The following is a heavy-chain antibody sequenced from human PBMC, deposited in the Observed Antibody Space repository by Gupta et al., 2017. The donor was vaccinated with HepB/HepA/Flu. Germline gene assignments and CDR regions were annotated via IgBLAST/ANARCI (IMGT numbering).Heavy chain of an antibody. V-gene: IGHV4-39*01. D-gene: IGHD3-16*01. CDR3: ARKCCYFIWGDSPIWFDP. J-gene: IGHJ5*02. CDR2: VGHRGSS. Sequence: QLQLQESGPGLVNPSETLSLTCTVSSDSISRGNYCWGWIRQPPGKGLEWIGSVGHRGSSYYNPYFKSRGIVSIDTSKNRFSLKLIAVTAAENAMYFCARKCCYFIWGDSPIWFDPWGQGTLVTVSS. CDR1: SDSISRGNYC.